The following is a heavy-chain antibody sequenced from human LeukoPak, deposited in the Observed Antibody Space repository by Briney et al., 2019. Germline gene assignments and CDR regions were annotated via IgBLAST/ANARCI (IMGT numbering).Heavy chain of an antibody. CDR2: IYYSGST. Sequence: PSETLSLTCTVSGGSISSSSYYWGWIRQPPGKGLEWIGSIYYSGSTYYNPSLKSRVTISVDTSKNQLSLKLSSVTAADTAVYCCARRMVGCGGPIGAFDIWGQGTMVTVSS. V-gene: IGHV4-39*01. CDR1: GGSISSSSYY. D-gene: IGHD2-15*01. CDR3: ARRMVGCGGPIGAFDI. J-gene: IGHJ3*02.